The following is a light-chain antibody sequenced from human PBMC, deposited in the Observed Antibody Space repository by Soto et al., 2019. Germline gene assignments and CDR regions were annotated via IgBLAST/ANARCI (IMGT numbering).Light chain of an antibody. CDR2: DVT. J-gene: IGKJ1*01. V-gene: IGKV3-11*01. CDR1: LRLSSY. CDR3: QQRGDWPA. Sequence: EVVLTQFPGTLSLSAGDRATISFRASLRLSSYLSWYQHKPGKAPRLLCFDVTSRASGVPYRFSSSASGTNFTLTISSLEPEDFAIYYCQQRGDWPAFGQGTKVDIK.